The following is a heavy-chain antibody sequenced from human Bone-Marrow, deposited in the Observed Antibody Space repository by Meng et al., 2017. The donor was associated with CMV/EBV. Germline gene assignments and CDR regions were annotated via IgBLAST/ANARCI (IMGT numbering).Heavy chain of an antibody. V-gene: IGHV3-30*02. CDR1: GFTFSSYG. CDR2: IRYDGSNK. Sequence: GESLKISCAASGFTFSSYGMHWVRQAPGKGLEWVAFIRYDGSNKYYADSVKGRFTISRDNAKNSLYLQMNSLRAEDTAVYYCARSPINYDFWSGSSSGLDYWGQGTLVTVSS. CDR3: ARSPINYDFWSGSSSGLDY. J-gene: IGHJ4*02. D-gene: IGHD3-3*01.